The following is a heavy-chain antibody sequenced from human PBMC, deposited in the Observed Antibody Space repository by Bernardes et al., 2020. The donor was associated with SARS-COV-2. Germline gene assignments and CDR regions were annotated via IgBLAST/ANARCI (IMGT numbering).Heavy chain of an antibody. CDR2: IWYDGSNK. J-gene: IGHJ6*02. CDR3: ARDSISLGYGMDV. V-gene: IGHV3-33*01. Sequence: SLRLSCAASGFTFSSYGMHWVRQAPGKGLEWVAVIWYDGSNKYYADSVKGRFTISRDNSKNTLYLQMNSLRAEDTAVYYCARDSISLGYGMDVWGQGTTVTGSS. D-gene: IGHD3-3*02. CDR1: GFTFSSYG.